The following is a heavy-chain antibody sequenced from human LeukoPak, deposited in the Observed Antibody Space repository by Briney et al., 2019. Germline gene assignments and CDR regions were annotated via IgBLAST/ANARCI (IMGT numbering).Heavy chain of an antibody. CDR2: ISYDGSNK. V-gene: IGHV3-30*04. D-gene: IGHD6-19*01. CDR1: GFTFSSYA. J-gene: IGHJ3*01. CDR3: ARGPAVAGTRFMNY. Sequence: GGSLRLSCAASGFTFSSYAMHWVRQAPGKGLEWVAVISYDGSNKYYADSVKGRFTISRDNAKNSLYLQMNSLRAEDTAVYYCARGPAVAGTRFMNYWGQGTMVTVSS.